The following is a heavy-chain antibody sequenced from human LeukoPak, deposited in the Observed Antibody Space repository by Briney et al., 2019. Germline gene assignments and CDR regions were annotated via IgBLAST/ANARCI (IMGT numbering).Heavy chain of an antibody. CDR1: GFTFSSFW. CDR2: INSDGSRT. V-gene: IGHV3-74*01. Sequence: GGSLRLSCAASGFTFSSFWMHWVRQVPGKGLVWVSHINSDGSRTNYADSVTGRFTISRDTARNTLYLQMNSLRAEDTAVYRCAATFRIRGTTYYYWGQGTLVTVSS. J-gene: IGHJ4*02. D-gene: IGHD1-20*01. CDR3: AATFRIRGTTYYY.